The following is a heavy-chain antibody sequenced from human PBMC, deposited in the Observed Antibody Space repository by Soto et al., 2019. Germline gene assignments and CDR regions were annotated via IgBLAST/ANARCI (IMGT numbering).Heavy chain of an antibody. CDR2: IYHSGSK. J-gene: IGHJ4*02. CDR3: ARQGYYDLLSGYYLFDY. V-gene: IGHV4-4*02. Sequence: PSETLSLTCTVSGGSIFSSSWWSWVRQPPGKGLEWIGEIYHSGSKNYDPSLKSRVIVSIDTSKNQFSLKLTSVTAADTAVYYCARQGYYDLLSGYYLFDYWGQGILVTVSS. D-gene: IGHD3-3*01. CDR1: GGSIFSSSW.